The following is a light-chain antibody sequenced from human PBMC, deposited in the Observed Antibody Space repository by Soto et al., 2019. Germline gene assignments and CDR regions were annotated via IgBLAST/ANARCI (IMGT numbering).Light chain of an antibody. CDR2: EVN. CDR3: CSFTSSNTHV. CDR1: SSDFGNYNL. Sequence: QSALTQPASVSGSPGQSITISSTGTSSDFGNYNLVSWYQQHPGKVPKLILFEVNKRPSGVSGRFSGSKSGNTASLTISGLQAEDEADYYCCSFTSSNTHVFGTGTKVTVL. J-gene: IGLJ1*01. V-gene: IGLV2-23*02.